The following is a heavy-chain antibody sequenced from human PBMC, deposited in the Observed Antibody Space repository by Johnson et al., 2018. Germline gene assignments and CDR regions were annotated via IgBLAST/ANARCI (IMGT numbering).Heavy chain of an antibody. V-gene: IGHV3-21*01. Sequence: VQLVESGGGLVKXGGSLRLXCAASGFTFSSYSMNWVRQAPGKGLEWVSSISSSSSYIYYADSVKGRFPISSDNAKKPLYLQMNSLRAEDTAVYYCAREADDANYDSSGYPFDIWGQGTMVTVSS. J-gene: IGHJ3*02. CDR1: GFTFSSYS. CDR3: AREADDANYDSSGYPFDI. D-gene: IGHD3-22*01. CDR2: ISSSSSYI.